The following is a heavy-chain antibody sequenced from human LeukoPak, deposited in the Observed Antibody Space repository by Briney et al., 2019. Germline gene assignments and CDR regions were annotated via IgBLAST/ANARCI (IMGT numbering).Heavy chain of an antibody. D-gene: IGHD6-19*01. Sequence: GGSLRLSCAASGFTFDDYAMHWVRQAPGKGLEWVSGISWNSGSIGYADSVKGRFTISRDNAKNSLYLQMNSLRAEDTALYYCAKDESIAVAGKASFDYWGQETLVTVSS. CDR3: AKDESIAVAGKASFDY. CDR2: ISWNSGSI. CDR1: GFTFDDYA. V-gene: IGHV3-9*01. J-gene: IGHJ4*02.